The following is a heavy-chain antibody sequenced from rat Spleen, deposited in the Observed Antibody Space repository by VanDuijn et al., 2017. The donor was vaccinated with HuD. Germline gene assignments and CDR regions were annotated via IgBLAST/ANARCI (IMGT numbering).Heavy chain of an antibody. CDR2: ISYDGGNT. V-gene: IGHV5-7*01. CDR1: GFTFSDYS. Sequence: EVQLVESGGGLVQPGRSLKLSCAASGFTFSDYSMAWVRQAPKKGLEWVATISYDGGNTYCRDSVKGRFTISRDDAKNTLYLQMDSLRSEDTATYYCARAGYLRDWYFDFWGPGTMVTVSS. J-gene: IGHJ1*01. CDR3: ARAGYLRDWYFDF. D-gene: IGHD2-2*01.